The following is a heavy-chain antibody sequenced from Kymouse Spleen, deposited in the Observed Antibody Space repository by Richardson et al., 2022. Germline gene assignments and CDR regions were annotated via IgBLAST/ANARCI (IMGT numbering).Heavy chain of an antibody. D-gene: IGHD1-26*01. J-gene: IGHJ4*02. Sequence: QVQLVESGGGVVQPGRSLRLSCAASGFTFSSYGMHWVRQAPGKGLEWVAVISYDGSNKYYADSVKGRFTISRDNSKNTLYLQMNSLRAEDTAVYYCAKDRDSGSYQYYFDYWGQGTLVTVSS. V-gene: IGHV3-30*18. CDR3: AKDRDSGSYQYYFDY. CDR1: GFTFSSYG. CDR2: ISYDGSNK.